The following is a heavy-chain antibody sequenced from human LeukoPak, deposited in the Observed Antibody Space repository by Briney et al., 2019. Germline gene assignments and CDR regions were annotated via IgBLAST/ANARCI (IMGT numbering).Heavy chain of an antibody. Sequence: SETLSLTCTVSGYSISSGYYGGWIRQPPGKGLEWIGSIYHSGSTYYNPSLKSRVTISVDTSKNQFSLKLSSVTAADTAVYYCAYNTGYFDYWGQGTLVTVSS. CDR2: IYHSGST. V-gene: IGHV4-38-2*02. CDR3: AYNTGYFDY. CDR1: GYSISSGYY. J-gene: IGHJ4*02. D-gene: IGHD1-1*01.